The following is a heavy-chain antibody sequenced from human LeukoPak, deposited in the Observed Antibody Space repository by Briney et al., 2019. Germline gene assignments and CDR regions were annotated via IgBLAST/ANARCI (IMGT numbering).Heavy chain of an antibody. Sequence: ASVKVSCKSSGYTFTSYGTSWVWLPPGQGHGRMGWISAYNGNTNYAQKLQGRVTMATDTSTSTDYMELRSLRSGDTAVYYCARVSGIAVAGGDAFDIWGQGTMVTVSS. D-gene: IGHD6-19*01. CDR3: ARVSGIAVAGGDAFDI. CDR2: ISAYNGNT. V-gene: IGHV1-18*01. J-gene: IGHJ3*02. CDR1: GYTFTSYG.